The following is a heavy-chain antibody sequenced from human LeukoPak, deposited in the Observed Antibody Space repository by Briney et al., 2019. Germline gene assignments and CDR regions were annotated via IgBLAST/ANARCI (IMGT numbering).Heavy chain of an antibody. CDR2: IYSGGVT. CDR3: ARAPSGWSDYWYFDL. D-gene: IGHD6-19*01. Sequence: GGSLRLSCAASGFTVSGNYMSWVRQAPGKGLEWVSLIYSGGVTYYADSVKGRFIISRDNSKNTLFLQMNSLRAEDTAVYYCARAPSGWSDYWYFDLWGRGTLVTVSS. V-gene: IGHV3-53*01. CDR1: GFTVSGNY. J-gene: IGHJ2*01.